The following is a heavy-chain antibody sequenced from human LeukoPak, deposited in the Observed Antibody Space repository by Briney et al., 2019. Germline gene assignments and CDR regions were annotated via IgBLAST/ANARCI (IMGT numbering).Heavy chain of an antibody. V-gene: IGHV1-2*02. D-gene: IGHD1-14*01. CDR2: INPNSGGT. CDR1: GYTFTGYY. J-gene: IGHJ6*03. CDR3: ARVAGTGYYYYYMDV. Sequence: SVKDSCKASGYTFTGYYMHWVRQAPGQGLEWMGWINPNSGGTNYAQKFQGRVTMTRDTSISTAYMELSRLRSDDTAVYYCARVAGTGYYYYYMDVWGKGTTVTVSS.